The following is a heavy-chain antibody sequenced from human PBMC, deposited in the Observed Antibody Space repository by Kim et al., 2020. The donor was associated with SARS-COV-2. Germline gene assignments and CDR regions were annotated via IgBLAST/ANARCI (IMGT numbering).Heavy chain of an antibody. Sequence: GGSLRLSCAASGFTFSSYAMHWVRQAPGKGLEWVAVISYDGSNKYYADSVKGRFTISRDNSKNTLYLQMNSLRAEDTAVYYCASPQIPYGDYFDYWGQGTLVTVSS. CDR2: ISYDGSNK. CDR3: ASPQIPYGDYFDY. J-gene: IGHJ4*02. CDR1: GFTFSSYA. V-gene: IGHV3-30*04. D-gene: IGHD4-17*01.